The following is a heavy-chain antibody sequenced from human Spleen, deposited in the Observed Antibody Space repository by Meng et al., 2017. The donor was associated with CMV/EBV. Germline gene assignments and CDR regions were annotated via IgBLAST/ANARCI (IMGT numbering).Heavy chain of an antibody. CDR2: VYYSGST. Sequence: SGGSISSGSYYWGWIRQPPGKGLEWIGSVYYSGSTYYNPSLKSRVTISVDTSRNQFSLKLTSVTAADTAVYYCARGTYQLLWDWFDPWGQGTLVTVSS. V-gene: IGHV4-39*07. D-gene: IGHD2-2*01. CDR3: ARGTYQLLWDWFDP. J-gene: IGHJ5*02. CDR1: GGSISSGSYY.